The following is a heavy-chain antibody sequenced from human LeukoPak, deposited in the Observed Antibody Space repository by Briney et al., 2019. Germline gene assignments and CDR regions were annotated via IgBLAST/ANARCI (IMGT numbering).Heavy chain of an antibody. CDR3: ASQHPADY. J-gene: IGHJ4*02. V-gene: IGHV3-30*03. CDR2: ISYDGSNK. Sequence: SGGSLRLSCAASGFTFSSYGMHWVRQAPGKGLEWVAVISYDGSNKYYADSVEGRFTISRDNSKNTLYLQMNSLRAEDTAVYYCASQHPADYWGQGTLVTVSS. CDR1: GFTFSSYG.